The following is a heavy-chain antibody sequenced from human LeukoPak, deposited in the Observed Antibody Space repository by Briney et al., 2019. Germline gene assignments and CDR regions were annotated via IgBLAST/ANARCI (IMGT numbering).Heavy chain of an antibody. D-gene: IGHD1-26*01. CDR3: AKDRRGGSPW. CDR2: ISSSSSTI. Sequence: PGGSLRLSCAASGFTFSSYSMNWVRQAPGKGLEWVSYISSSSSTIYYADSVKGRFTISRDNAKNSLYLQMNSLRAEDTAVYYCAKDRRGGSPWWGQGTLVTVSS. J-gene: IGHJ4*02. CDR1: GFTFSSYS. V-gene: IGHV3-48*04.